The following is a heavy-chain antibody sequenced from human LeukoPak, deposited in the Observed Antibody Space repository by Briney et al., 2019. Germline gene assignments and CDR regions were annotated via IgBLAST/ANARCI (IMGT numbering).Heavy chain of an antibody. CDR1: GYTFTGYY. Sequence: ASVKVSCKASGYTFTGYYMHWVRQAPGQGLEWMGWINPNSGGTNYAQKFQGWVTMTRDTSISAAYMELSRLRSDDTAVYYCARGDSSSWYREYYFDYWGQGTLVTVSS. CDR3: ARGDSSSWYREYYFDY. CDR2: INPNSGGT. J-gene: IGHJ4*02. V-gene: IGHV1-2*04. D-gene: IGHD6-13*01.